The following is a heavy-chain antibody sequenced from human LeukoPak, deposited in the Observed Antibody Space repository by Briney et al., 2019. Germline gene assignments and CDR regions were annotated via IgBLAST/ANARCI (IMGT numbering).Heavy chain of an antibody. Sequence: PGGSLRLSCVASGFAFSSYSMNWVRQAPGKGLEWVSSISSSSSIKYYADSVKGRFTISRDNAKNSLYLQMNSLRAEDTAVYFCARDLPDFWSGYGSRCMDVWGKGTTVTISS. CDR2: ISSSSSIK. CDR3: ARDLPDFWSGYGSRCMDV. CDR1: GFAFSSYS. D-gene: IGHD3-3*01. V-gene: IGHV3-21*01. J-gene: IGHJ6*03.